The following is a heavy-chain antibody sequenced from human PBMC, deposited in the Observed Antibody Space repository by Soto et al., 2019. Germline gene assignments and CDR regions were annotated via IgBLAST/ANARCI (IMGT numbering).Heavy chain of an antibody. CDR3: AREVGHGWFDP. Sequence: EVQLVESGGGLVQPGGSLRLSCAASGFTVSSNYMSWVRQAPGKGLEWGSVIYSGGSTYYADSVKGRFTISRHNSKNTLYLQMNSLRPEDTAVYYCAREVGHGWFDPWGQGTLVTVSS. CDR1: GFTVSSNY. J-gene: IGHJ5*02. V-gene: IGHV3-53*04. CDR2: IYSGGST.